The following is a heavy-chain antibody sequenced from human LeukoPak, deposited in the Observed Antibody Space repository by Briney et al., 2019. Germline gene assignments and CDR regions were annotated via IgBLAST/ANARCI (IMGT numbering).Heavy chain of an antibody. Sequence: PSETLSLTCTVSGGSISSYYWSWIRQPPGKGLEWIGYIYYSGSTNYNPSLKSRVTISVDTSKNQFSLKLSSVTAADTAVYYCARAAELFVEWLPDYYYMDVWGKGTTVTVSS. CDR2: IYYSGST. J-gene: IGHJ6*03. V-gene: IGHV4-59*08. CDR1: GGSISSYY. CDR3: ARAAELFVEWLPDYYYMDV. D-gene: IGHD3-3*01.